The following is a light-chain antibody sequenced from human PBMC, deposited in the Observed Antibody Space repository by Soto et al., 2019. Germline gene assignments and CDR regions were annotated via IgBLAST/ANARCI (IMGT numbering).Light chain of an antibody. V-gene: IGLV2-14*02. Sequence: SVVTQPASVSWAPGQAVTISCTGTRSDFGSYNLVSWYQQHPGKAPKLMIYEGSKRPSGVSNRFSGSKSGNTASLTISGLQAEDEADYYCSSYASSTTPYVFGTGTKITVL. CDR2: EGS. CDR3: SSYASSTTPYV. CDR1: RSDFGSYNL. J-gene: IGLJ1*01.